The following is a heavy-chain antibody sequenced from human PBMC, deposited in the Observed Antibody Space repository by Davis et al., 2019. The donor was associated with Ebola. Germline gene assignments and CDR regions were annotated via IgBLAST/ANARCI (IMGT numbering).Heavy chain of an antibody. D-gene: IGHD4-11*01. J-gene: IGHJ4*02. CDR3: ARATGCDY. CDR1: GFMFSSYA. V-gene: IGHV3-64*04. CDR2: ISSNGGTT. Sequence: GESLKISCSVSGFMFSSYAMYWVRQAPGKGLQYVAGISSNGGTTHYADSVKGRFIISRDNSKNTLYLQMNSLRAEDTAVYYCARATGCDYWGQGTLVTVSS.